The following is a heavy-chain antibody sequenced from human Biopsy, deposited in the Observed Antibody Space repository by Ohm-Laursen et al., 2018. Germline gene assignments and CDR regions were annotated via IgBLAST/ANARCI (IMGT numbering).Heavy chain of an antibody. J-gene: IGHJ5*02. CDR1: GYTFTGYH. D-gene: IGHD3-22*01. Sequence: SVKVSCKASGYTFTGYHVHWVRQAPGQGLEWMGWINAKTGDTNYAQKFRGRVTMTRDTSISTAYVDLSSLRSDDTAVYYCTRGGYYYDSLAYYYWFDPWGQGTLVTVSS. CDR3: TRGGYYYDSLAYYYWFDP. CDR2: INAKTGDT. V-gene: IGHV1-2*02.